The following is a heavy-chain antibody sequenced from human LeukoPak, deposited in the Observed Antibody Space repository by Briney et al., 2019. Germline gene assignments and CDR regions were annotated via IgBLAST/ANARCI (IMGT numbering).Heavy chain of an antibody. CDR2: ISSSSSYT. CDR3: ARMGPRVPFSFDY. J-gene: IGHJ4*02. D-gene: IGHD3-3*01. V-gene: IGHV3-11*03. CDR1: GFTFSDYY. Sequence: GGSLRLSCAASGFTFSDYYMSWIRQAPGKGLEWVSYISSSSSYTNYADSVKGRFTISRDNAKNSLYLQMNSLRAEDTAVYYWARMGPRVPFSFDYWGQGTLVTVSS.